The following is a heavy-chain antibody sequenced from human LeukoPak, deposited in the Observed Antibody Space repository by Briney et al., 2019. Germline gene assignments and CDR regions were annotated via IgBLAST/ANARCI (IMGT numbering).Heavy chain of an antibody. V-gene: IGHV3-30*01. J-gene: IGHJ3*02. CDR3: ARAAARLAAAFDI. D-gene: IGHD6-6*01. CDR1: GFTFSSYA. Sequence: SGGSLRLSCAASGFTFSSYAMHWVRQAPGKGLEWVAVISYDGSNKYYADSVKGRFTISRDNSKNTLYLQMNSLRDEDTAVYYCARAAARLAAAFDIWGQGTMVTVSS. CDR2: ISYDGSNK.